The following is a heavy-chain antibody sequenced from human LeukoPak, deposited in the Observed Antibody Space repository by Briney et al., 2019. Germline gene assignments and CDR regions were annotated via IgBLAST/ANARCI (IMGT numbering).Heavy chain of an antibody. Sequence: SSETLSLTCTVSGGSISSGGYYWSWIRQHPGKGLEWIGYIYYSGSTYYNPSLKSRVTISVGTSKNQFSLKLSSVTAADTAVYYCARVEDSSGPYWGQGTLVTVSS. D-gene: IGHD3-22*01. CDR3: ARVEDSSGPY. J-gene: IGHJ4*02. CDR2: IYYSGST. V-gene: IGHV4-31*03. CDR1: GGSISSGGYY.